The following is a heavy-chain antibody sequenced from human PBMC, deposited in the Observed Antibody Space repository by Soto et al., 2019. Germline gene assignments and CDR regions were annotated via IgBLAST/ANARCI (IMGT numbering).Heavy chain of an antibody. V-gene: IGHV1-3*01. CDR3: ARDGKYQLLNAFDI. J-gene: IGHJ3*02. CDR1: GYTFTSYA. Sequence: ASVKVSCKASGYTFTSYAMHWVRQAPGQRLEWMGWINAGNGNTKYSQKFQGRVTITRDTSASTAYMELSSLRSEDTAVYNCARDGKYQLLNAFDIWGQGTMVTVSS. D-gene: IGHD2-2*01. CDR2: INAGNGNT.